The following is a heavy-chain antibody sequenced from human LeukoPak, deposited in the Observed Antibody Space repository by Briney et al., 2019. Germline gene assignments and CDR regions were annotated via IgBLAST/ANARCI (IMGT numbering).Heavy chain of an antibody. V-gene: IGHV3-21*01. CDR3: ARGTPTSCYNSCGDYFDY. D-gene: IGHD2-2*02. CDR2: ISSGSSYI. Sequence: GGSLRLSCAASGFSFSTYSMSWVRQAPGKGLEWVSSISSGSSYIYYAASVKGRFTISRDNSKNSLYLQMNSLGAEDTALYYCARGTPTSCYNSCGDYFDYWGQGTLVTVSS. J-gene: IGHJ4*02. CDR1: GFSFSTYS.